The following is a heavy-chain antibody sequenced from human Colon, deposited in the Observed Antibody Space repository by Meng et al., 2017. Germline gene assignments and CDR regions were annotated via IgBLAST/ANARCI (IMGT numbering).Heavy chain of an antibody. CDR3: AKVHYGGNTPLDY. D-gene: IGHD4-23*01. J-gene: IGHJ4*02. Sequence: GGSLTLSCAASGFTFSSYAMSWVRQAPAKGLEWVSAISGSGGSTYYADSVKGRFTISRDNSKNTLYLQMNSLRAEDTAVYYCAKVHYGGNTPLDYWGQGTLVTVSS. CDR1: GFTFSSYA. V-gene: IGHV3-23*01. CDR2: ISGSGGST.